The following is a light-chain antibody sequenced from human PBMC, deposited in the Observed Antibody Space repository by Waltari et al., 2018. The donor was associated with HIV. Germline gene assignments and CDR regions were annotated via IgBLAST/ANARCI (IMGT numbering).Light chain of an antibody. V-gene: IGKV3-11*01. CDR2: DAS. Sequence: EIVLTQSPATLSLSPGERATLPCRASQSISSYLAWYQQTPCQAPRLLIYDASNRATGIPARFSGSGSGTDFTLTISSLEPEDFAVYHCQHRSNWPLTFGGGTKVEIK. CDR1: QSISSY. CDR3: QHRSNWPLT. J-gene: IGKJ4*01.